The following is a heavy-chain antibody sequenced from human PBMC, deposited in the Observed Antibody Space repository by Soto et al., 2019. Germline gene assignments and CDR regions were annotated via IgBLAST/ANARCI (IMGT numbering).Heavy chain of an antibody. CDR1: GATFSSSS. D-gene: IGHD3-16*01. CDR2: IIPNLGIS. CDR3: ASWAGAVVQEGSMIRLDY. Sequence: QVQLVQSGAEVREPGSSVKVSCKASGATFSSSSITWVRQAPGQGLEWMGRIIPNLGISKYAQKFQGRVTITADKSTNTAYMQLSSLRSEDTAVYYCASWAGAVVQEGSMIRLDYWGQGTLVTVSS. V-gene: IGHV1-69*02. J-gene: IGHJ4*02.